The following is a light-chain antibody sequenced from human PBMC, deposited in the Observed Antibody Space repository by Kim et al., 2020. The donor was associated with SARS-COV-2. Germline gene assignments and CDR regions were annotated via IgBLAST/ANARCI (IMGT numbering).Light chain of an antibody. CDR2: DVS. Sequence: PGQSVTLSCTGTRSDVGGYNYVSWYQQHPGKAPKLMIYDVSKRPSGVPDRFSGSKSGNTASLTISGLQAEDEADYYCCSYAGSYVVFGGGTQLTVL. CDR3: CSYAGSYVV. J-gene: IGLJ2*01. CDR1: RSDVGGYNY. V-gene: IGLV2-11*01.